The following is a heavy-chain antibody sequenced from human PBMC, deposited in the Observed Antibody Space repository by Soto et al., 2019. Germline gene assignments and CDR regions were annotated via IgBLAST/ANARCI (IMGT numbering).Heavy chain of an antibody. CDR2: IYWNDDE. CDR3: AHSVALRWQGRTYYGADS. CDR1: GFSLSTTDMG. Sequence: QITLKESGPTLVTPTQTLTLTCSFSGFSLSTTDMGVGWIRQPPGKALEWLALIYWNDDERYRPSLKNRLTITNDTSKNHVVLTMTNMDPVDTATYYCAHSVALRWQGRTYYGADSWGQGILVTVSS. V-gene: IGHV2-5*01. D-gene: IGHD1-26*01. J-gene: IGHJ4*02.